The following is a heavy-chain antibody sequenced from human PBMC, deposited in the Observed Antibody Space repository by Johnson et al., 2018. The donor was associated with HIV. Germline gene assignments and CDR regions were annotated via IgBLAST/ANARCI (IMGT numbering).Heavy chain of an antibody. V-gene: IGHV3-33*06. J-gene: IGHJ3*02. D-gene: IGHD1-7*01. Sequence: VQLVESGGGVVQPGRSLRLSCAASGFTFSSYGMHWVRQAPGTGLAWVAVIWHDGSNKYYAASVKGPFPISRDNSKNPRYLQMNRLRAEDKAVYYCAKPLRPELRRGDAFDIWGQGTMVPVSS. CDR2: IWHDGSNK. CDR3: AKPLRPELRRGDAFDI. CDR1: GFTFSSYG.